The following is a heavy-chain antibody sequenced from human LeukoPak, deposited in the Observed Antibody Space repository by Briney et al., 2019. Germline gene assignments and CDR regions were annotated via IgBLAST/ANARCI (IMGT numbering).Heavy chain of an antibody. CDR1: GGTFSSYA. D-gene: IGHD6-19*01. CDR2: IIPIFGTA. CDR3: ARVGGSSGWPDYYYYYGMDV. V-gene: IGHV1-69*13. J-gene: IGHJ6*02. Sequence: SVKVSCKASGGTFSSYAISWVRQAPGQGLEWMGGIIPIFGTANYAQKFQGRVTITADESTSTAYMELSSLRSEDTAVYYCARVGGSSGWPDYYYYYGMDVWGQGTTVTVSS.